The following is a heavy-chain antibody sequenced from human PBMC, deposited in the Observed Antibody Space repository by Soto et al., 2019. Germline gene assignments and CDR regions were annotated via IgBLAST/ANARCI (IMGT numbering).Heavy chain of an antibody. CDR3: ARKAQGVGVL. CDR1: GASITYYY. D-gene: IGHD3-10*01. CDR2: FSSTGST. V-gene: IGHV4-4*08. J-gene: IGHJ4*02. Sequence: PSETLSLTCAVSGASITYYYWNWIRQPPGRGLEWIVSFSSTGSTVYNPSLRSRVTISLDTSKNQFSLKLSSVTAADTAVYYCARKAQGVGVLWGQGTLVTVSS.